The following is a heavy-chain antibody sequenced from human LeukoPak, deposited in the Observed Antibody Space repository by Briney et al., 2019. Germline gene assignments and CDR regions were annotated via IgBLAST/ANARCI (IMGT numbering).Heavy chain of an antibody. CDR1: GGTFSSYA. Sequence: VASVTVSSTASGGTFSSYAISWVRQAPGQGLEWMGGIIPIFGTANYAQKFQGRVTITADESTSTAYMELSSLRSEDTAVYYCARSRGYSGYVLGWFDPWGQGTLVTVSS. CDR3: ARSRGYSGYVLGWFDP. D-gene: IGHD5-12*01. V-gene: IGHV1-69*13. CDR2: IIPIFGTA. J-gene: IGHJ5*02.